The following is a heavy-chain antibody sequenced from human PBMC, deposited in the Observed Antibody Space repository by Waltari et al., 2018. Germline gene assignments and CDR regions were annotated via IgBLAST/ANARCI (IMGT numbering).Heavy chain of an antibody. CDR1: GGSISSGGYS. D-gene: IGHD3-22*01. V-gene: IGHV4-30-2*01. Sequence: QLQLQESGSGLVKPSQTLSLTCAVSGGSISSGGYSWSWIRQPPGKGLEWFGDNNRRGSTYYNPSLTSRVTISVDRSKNQFSLKLSAVTAADTAVYYCATGYYDSGGYYFDYWGQGTLVTVSS. CDR2: NNRRGST. J-gene: IGHJ4*02. CDR3: ATGYYDSGGYYFDY.